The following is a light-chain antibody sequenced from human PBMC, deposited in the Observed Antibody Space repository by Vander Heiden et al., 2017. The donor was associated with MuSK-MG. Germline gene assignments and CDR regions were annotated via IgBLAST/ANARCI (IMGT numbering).Light chain of an antibody. CDR2: DAS. CDR1: QSVTNSY. Sequence: EIVLTRSPGTLSLSPGERATLSCKASQSVTNSYLAWYQQKPGQAPRLLIYDASNRATGIPDRFSGSGSGTDFTLTVSRLEPEDLAVYYCHQDDYSPLTFGGGTKVEIE. CDR3: HQDDYSPLT. V-gene: IGKV3-20*01. J-gene: IGKJ4*01.